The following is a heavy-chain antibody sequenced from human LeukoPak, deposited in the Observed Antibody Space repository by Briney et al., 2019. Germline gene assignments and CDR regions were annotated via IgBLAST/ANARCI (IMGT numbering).Heavy chain of an antibody. J-gene: IGHJ4*02. Sequence: SETLSLTCTVSGGSISSYYWNWIRQPPGKGLELIGYIYYSGSTNYNPSLKSRVTMSVDTSKNQFSLKLSSVTAADTAVYYCARDYYSRSSWYPGYWGQGTLVIVCS. CDR3: ARDYYSRSSWYPGY. CDR1: GGSISSYY. CDR2: IYYSGST. V-gene: IGHV4-59*12. D-gene: IGHD6-13*01.